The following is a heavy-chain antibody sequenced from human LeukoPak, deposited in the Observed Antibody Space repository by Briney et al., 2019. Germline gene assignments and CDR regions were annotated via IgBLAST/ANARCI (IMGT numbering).Heavy chain of an antibody. J-gene: IGHJ4*02. V-gene: IGHV4-59*01. CDR1: GGSISSYY. Sequence: SETLSLTCTVSGGSISSYYWSWIRQPPGKGLEWIGYIYYSGSTNYNPSLKSRVTISVDTSKNQFSLKLSSVTAADTAVYYCASGDSSGFIISYWGQGTLVTVSS. CDR2: IYYSGST. D-gene: IGHD3-22*01. CDR3: ASGDSSGFIISY.